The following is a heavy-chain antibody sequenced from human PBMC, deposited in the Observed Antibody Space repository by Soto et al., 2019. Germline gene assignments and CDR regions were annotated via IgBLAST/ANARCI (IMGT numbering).Heavy chain of an antibody. CDR1: GASVSSTSAA. Sequence: QVHLQQSGPGLVKPSKTLSLTCAISGASVSSTSAAWNWIRQYPSRGLEWLGSTYYRFKWHNDFAISVKTRITINAETSMNQISLQLNSVAPEDTARYYCARGNINPGAVVTPAYSNSWGQGTLVTVSS. CDR2: TYYRFKWHN. CDR3: ARGNINPGAVVTPAYSNS. V-gene: IGHV6-1*01. D-gene: IGHD2-15*01. J-gene: IGHJ4*02.